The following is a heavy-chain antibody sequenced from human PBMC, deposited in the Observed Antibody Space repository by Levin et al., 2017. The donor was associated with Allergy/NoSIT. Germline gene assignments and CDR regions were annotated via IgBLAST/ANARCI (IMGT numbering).Heavy chain of an antibody. Sequence: GESLKISCQASGYSFLTFWIGWVRQMPGKGPEWMGTIYPVDSDTKYSPSFQGQVTISADKSTNTAYLQWTSLKASDTGMYYCARHPRGLGHRGFFDFWGQATLFTVSS. D-gene: IGHD3-10*01. CDR3: ARHPRGLGHRGFFDF. CDR1: GYSFLTFW. CDR2: IYPVDSDT. J-gene: IGHJ4*01. V-gene: IGHV5-51*01.